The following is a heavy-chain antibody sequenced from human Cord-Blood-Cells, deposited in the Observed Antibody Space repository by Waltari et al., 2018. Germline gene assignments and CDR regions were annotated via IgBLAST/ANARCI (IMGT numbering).Heavy chain of an antibody. CDR1: GYTFTGYY. V-gene: IGHV1-2*02. J-gene: IGHJ4*02. CDR3: ARGPRSKVGATDY. D-gene: IGHD1-26*01. Sequence: VQLVPSGAEVKKPGASVKVSCKASGYTFTGYYLPCVRQAPGQGLEWMGWINPNSGCTNYAQKFQGRVTMTRDTSISTAYMELSRLRSDDTAVYYCARGPRSKVGATDYWGQGTLVTVSS. CDR2: INPNSGCT.